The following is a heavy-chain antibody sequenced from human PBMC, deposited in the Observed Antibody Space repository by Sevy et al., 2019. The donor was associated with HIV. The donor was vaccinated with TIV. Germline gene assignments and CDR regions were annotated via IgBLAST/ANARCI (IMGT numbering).Heavy chain of an antibody. Sequence: ASVKVSCKASGYSFTNYGIGWVRQAPGQGLEWMGWISGYNGYTKYPQNLQGRVTMTTDTSTSTAYMELRSLRSDDTAIYYCAQEGKNIRSWFDPWGEGTLVSVSS. CDR2: ISGYNGYT. CDR3: AQEGKNIRSWFDP. V-gene: IGHV1-18*01. CDR1: GYSFTNYG. J-gene: IGHJ5*02. D-gene: IGHD3-3*02.